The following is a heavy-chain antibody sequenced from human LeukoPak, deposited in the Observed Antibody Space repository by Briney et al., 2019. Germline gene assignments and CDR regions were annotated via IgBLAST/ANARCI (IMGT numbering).Heavy chain of an antibody. D-gene: IGHD6-13*01. CDR2: IYYSGST. CDR3: TRRVFGSSWRDY. Sequence: SETLSPTCTVSGGSISSNSYYWGWIRQPPGKGLEWIGNIYYSGSTSYNPSLKSRVTISVDTSRHQFSLKLSSMTSADTAVYYCTRRVFGSSWRDYWGQGTLVTVSS. CDR1: GGSISSNSYY. V-gene: IGHV4-39*01. J-gene: IGHJ4*02.